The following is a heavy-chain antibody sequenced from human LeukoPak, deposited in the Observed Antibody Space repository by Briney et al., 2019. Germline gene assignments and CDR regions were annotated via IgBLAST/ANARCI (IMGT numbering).Heavy chain of an antibody. CDR1: GYTFTDHH. Sequence: ASVKVTCKASGYTFTDHHTHWVRQAPGQGLEWMGWIHPTSGDTKYAQKFQGRVTMTRDTSISTAYMELSRLIDDDTAVYYCARGTFAPWGQGTLVTASS. J-gene: IGHJ5*02. CDR3: ARGTFAP. V-gene: IGHV1-2*02. CDR2: IHPTSGDT.